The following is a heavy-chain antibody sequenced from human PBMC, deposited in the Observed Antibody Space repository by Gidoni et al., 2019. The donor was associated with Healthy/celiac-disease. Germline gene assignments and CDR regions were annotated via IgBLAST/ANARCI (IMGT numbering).Heavy chain of an antibody. CDR2: INHSGST. Sequence: QVQLQQWGAGLLKPSETLSLTCAVYGGSFSGYYWSWIRQPPGKGLEWIGEINHSGSTNYNPSLKSRVTISVDTSKNQFSLKLSSVTAADTAVYYCARARYQLLPRRGRSYGMDVWGQGTTVTVSS. D-gene: IGHD2-2*01. CDR1: GGSFSGYY. V-gene: IGHV4-34*01. J-gene: IGHJ6*02. CDR3: ARARYQLLPRRGRSYGMDV.